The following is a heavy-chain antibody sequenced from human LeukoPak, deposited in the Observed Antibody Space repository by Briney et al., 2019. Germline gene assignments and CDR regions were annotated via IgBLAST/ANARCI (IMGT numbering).Heavy chain of an antibody. CDR2: IYSGGSI. J-gene: IGHJ3*02. Sequence: PGGSLRLSCAASGFIVSSNYMSWVRQAPGKGLEWVSVIYSGGSIYYADSVKGRFTISRVNSKNTLYLQMNSLRAEDTAVYYCARERTYYDILTGYYSRGGAFDIWGQGTMVTVSS. CDR3: ARERTYYDILTGYYSRGGAFDI. CDR1: GFIVSSNY. V-gene: IGHV3-66*02. D-gene: IGHD3-9*01.